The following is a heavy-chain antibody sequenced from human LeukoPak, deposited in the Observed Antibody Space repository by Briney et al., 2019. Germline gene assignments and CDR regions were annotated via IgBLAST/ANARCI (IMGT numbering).Heavy chain of an antibody. D-gene: IGHD2/OR15-2a*01. CDR1: GGSISTSAFY. CDR3: ARQISDYYYYYMDV. CDR2: IDDSGNE. Sequence: SETLSLTCTVSGGSISTSAFYWGWIRQPPGKGLEWIGSIDDSGNEFYNPSLKSRVTISADTSKNQFSLKLNSVTAADTAMYYCARQISDYYYYYMDVWGEGITVTVSS. V-gene: IGHV4-39*01. J-gene: IGHJ6*03.